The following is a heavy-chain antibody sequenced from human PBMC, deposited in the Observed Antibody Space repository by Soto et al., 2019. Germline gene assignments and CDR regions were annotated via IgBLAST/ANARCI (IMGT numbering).Heavy chain of an antibody. CDR2: FIPIFRTL. CDR3: VRDRRIYYSDPHDEFVASDYEV. V-gene: IGHV1-69*13. CDR1: GYDFTTSA. D-gene: IGHD3-22*01. J-gene: IGHJ3*01. Sequence: QVHLVQSGAEVQKPGASVRISCQASGYDFTTSAIHWVRQAPGQSLEWVGGFIPIFRTLTYTEKFQARVRIAADESTNTVYLDLSSLTSEDTAVYYCVRDRRIYYSDPHDEFVASDYEVWGQGTMVSVSS.